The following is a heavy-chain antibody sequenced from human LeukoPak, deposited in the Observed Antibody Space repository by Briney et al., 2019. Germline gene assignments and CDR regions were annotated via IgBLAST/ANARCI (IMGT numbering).Heavy chain of an antibody. CDR2: ISGSGGST. D-gene: IGHD3-22*01. CDR3: AKAGAYSSGYYYMS. V-gene: IGHV3-23*01. J-gene: IGHJ5*02. Sequence: GSLRLSCAASGFTFSSYAMSWVRQAPGKGLEWVSAISGSGGSTYYADSVKGRFTISRDNSKNTLYLQMNSLRAEDTAVYYCAKAGAYSSGYYYMSWGQGTLVTVSS. CDR1: GFTFSSYA.